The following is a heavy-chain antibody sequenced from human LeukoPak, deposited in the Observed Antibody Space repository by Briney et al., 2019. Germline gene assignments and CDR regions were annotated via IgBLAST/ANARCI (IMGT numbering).Heavy chain of an antibody. CDR2: INPNSGVT. CDR1: GYTFTGYY. J-gene: IGHJ4*02. CDR3: ARGAYCGGDCYQGDYFDY. V-gene: IGHV1-2*02. D-gene: IGHD2-21*01. Sequence: ASVKVSCKASGYTFTGYYMHWVRQAPGQGLEWMGWINPNSGVTNYAQKFQGRVTMTRDTSISTAYMELSRLRSDDTAVYYCARGAYCGGDCYQGDYFDYWGEGTLVTVSS.